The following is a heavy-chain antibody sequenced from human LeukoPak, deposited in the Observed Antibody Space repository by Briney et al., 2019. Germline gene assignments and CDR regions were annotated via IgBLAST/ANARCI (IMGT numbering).Heavy chain of an antibody. Sequence: SVKASSQASACTFTSYGISWVRQPPGQGLEWMGWISAYKGHTNYAQKLQGRVTMTTHTSTSTTYMELSSLISDHPAVYYCARAAPGVVVVAEWFDPWGQGTLVTVSS. J-gene: IGHJ5*02. CDR3: ARAAPGVVVVAEWFDP. CDR1: ACTFTSYG. CDR2: ISAYKGHT. V-gene: IGHV1-18*01. D-gene: IGHD2-15*01.